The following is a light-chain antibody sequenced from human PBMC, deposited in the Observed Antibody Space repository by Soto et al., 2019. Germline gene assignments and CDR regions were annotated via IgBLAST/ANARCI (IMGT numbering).Light chain of an antibody. CDR3: LLAFGGARV. V-gene: IGLV7-46*01. CDR1: TGPVTSGQY. CDR2: DTT. J-gene: IGLJ3*02. Sequence: QTVVTQEPSLTVSPGGTVTLTCGSSTGPVTSGQYPYWFQQKPGQAPRTLIYDTTNRHSWTPARFSGSLLGGKAALTRSGAQPEDEAVFYCLLAFGGARVFGGGTKLTVL.